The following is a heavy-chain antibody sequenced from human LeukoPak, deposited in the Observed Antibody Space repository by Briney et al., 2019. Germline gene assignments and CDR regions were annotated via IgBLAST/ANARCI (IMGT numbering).Heavy chain of an antibody. Sequence: GGSPKDSCKGSRYSLFKYLIGGGPQMPGKGLEWMGIIYPGDSNARYSPSFQGQVTISADKSISTAYLRWSSLKASDTAMYYCARHTTDAFDIWGQGTMVTVSS. V-gene: IGHV5-51*01. CDR3: ARHTTDAFDI. CDR1: RYSLFKYL. CDR2: IYPGDSNA. D-gene: IGHD1-14*01. J-gene: IGHJ3*02.